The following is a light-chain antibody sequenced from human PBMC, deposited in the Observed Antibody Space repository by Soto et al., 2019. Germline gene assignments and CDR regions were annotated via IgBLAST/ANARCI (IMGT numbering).Light chain of an antibody. CDR3: QQYDNWPPYT. CDR2: AAS. J-gene: IGKJ2*01. Sequence: IVMTQSPATLSVSPGERATLACRASRSVSTNLAWYQQKPGQPPRLLMYAASTRATGIPARFSGSGSGTEFTLTISSLQSEDFVVYYCQQYDNWPPYTFGQGTKLEIK. V-gene: IGKV3-15*01. CDR1: RSVSTN.